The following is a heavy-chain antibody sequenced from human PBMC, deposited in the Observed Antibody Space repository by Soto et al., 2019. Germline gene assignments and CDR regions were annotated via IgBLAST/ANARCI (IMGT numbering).Heavy chain of an antibody. CDR2: IYYSGST. Sequence: QVQLQESGPGLVKPSQTLSLTCTVSGGSISSGGYYWSWIRQHPGKGLEWIGYIYYSGSTYYNPSLMSRVTISVDTSKNQFSLKLSSVTAADTAVYYCARAGGEAAMVPAVFDYWGQGTLVTVSS. D-gene: IGHD5-18*01. CDR3: ARAGGEAAMVPAVFDY. V-gene: IGHV4-31*03. CDR1: GGSISSGGYY. J-gene: IGHJ4*02.